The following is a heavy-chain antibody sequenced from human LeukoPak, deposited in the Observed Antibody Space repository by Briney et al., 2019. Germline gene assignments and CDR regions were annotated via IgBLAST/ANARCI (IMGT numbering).Heavy chain of an antibody. D-gene: IGHD2-2*01. V-gene: IGHV3-23*01. Sequence: PGGSLRLSCAASGFTFSSYPMSWVRQAPGKGLEWVSATSGSGGSTYYADSVKGRFTISRDNSKNTLYLQMNSLRAEDTAVYYCAKKTGYCSSTSCKGVRAPWFDPWAREPWSPSPQ. CDR2: TSGSGGST. CDR1: GFTFSSYP. J-gene: IGHJ5*02. CDR3: AKKTGYCSSTSCKGVRAPWFDP.